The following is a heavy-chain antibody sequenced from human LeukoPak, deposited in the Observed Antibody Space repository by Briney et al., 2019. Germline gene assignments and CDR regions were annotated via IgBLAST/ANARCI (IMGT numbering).Heavy chain of an antibody. J-gene: IGHJ4*02. CDR1: GGSFSGYY. CDR3: ARQSMAAARPEGFDY. D-gene: IGHD6-13*01. V-gene: IGHV4-34*01. Sequence: SETLSLTCAVYGGSFSGYYWSWIRQPPGKGLEWIGEINHSGSTNYNPSLKSRVTISVDTSKNQFSLKLSSVTAADTAVYYCARQSMAAARPEGFDYWGQGTLVTVPS. CDR2: INHSGST.